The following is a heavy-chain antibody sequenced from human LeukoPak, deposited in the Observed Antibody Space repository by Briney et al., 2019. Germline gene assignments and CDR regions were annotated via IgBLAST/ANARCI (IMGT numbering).Heavy chain of an antibody. D-gene: IGHD1-26*01. CDR3: AKAGAIKFDF. CDR2: INSGGTGT. V-gene: IGHV3-23*03. CDR1: GFIFSNSA. Sequence: GGSLRLSCAASGFIFSNSAMSWVRQAPGKGLEWVSGINSGGTGTYYAYSVRGRVTISRDNSKNTLHLDMNSVRAEDTAIYYCAKAGAIKFDFWGQGILVTVSS. J-gene: IGHJ4*02.